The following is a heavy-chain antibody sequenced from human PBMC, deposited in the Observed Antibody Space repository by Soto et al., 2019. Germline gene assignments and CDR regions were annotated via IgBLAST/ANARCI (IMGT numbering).Heavy chain of an antibody. CDR1: GGSISSGGYY. CDR2: IYYSGST. J-gene: IGHJ6*02. CDR3: ARAIRGKRGCYYAMYV. Sequence: QVQLQESGPGLVKPSQTLSLTCTVSGGSISSGGYYWSWIRQHPGKGLEWIGYIYYSGSTYYNPSLKIRVTISXXTXKXXFSLKLSAVTAADTAVYYCARAIRGKRGCYYAMYVWGQGTTVTVSS. V-gene: IGHV4-31*03. D-gene: IGHD6-19*01.